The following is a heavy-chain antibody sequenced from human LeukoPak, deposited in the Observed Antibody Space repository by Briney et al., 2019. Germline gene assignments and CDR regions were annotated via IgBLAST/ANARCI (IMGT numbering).Heavy chain of an antibody. V-gene: IGHV3-53*01. CDR3: ARVKGRRYCTNGVCYPFDY. Sequence: GGSLRLSCAASGFTVSSNYMSWVRQAPGKGLEWVSVIYSGGSTYYADSVKGRFTISRDNSKNTLYLQMNSLRAEDTAEYYCARVKGRRYCTNGVCYPFDYWGQGTLVTVSS. CDR1: GFTVSSNY. CDR2: IYSGGST. J-gene: IGHJ4*02. D-gene: IGHD2-8*01.